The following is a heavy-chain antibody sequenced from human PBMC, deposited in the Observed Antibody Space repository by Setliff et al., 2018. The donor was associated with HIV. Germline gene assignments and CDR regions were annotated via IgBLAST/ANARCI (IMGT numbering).Heavy chain of an antibody. Sequence: GASVKVSCKASGYIFTDYYIHWVRQAPGQGLEWMGAMKPSSDATFYAQKLQDGVTMTRDTSTNAVYMELSSLSSEDTAVYYCVRERAGGLFDYWGQGTLVTVSS. CDR2: MKPSSDAT. V-gene: IGHV1-46*01. D-gene: IGHD3-10*01. CDR1: GYIFTDYY. J-gene: IGHJ4*02. CDR3: VRERAGGLFDY.